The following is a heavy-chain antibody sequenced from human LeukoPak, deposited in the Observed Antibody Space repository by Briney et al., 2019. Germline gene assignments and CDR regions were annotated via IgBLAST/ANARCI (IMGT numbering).Heavy chain of an antibody. CDR1: GGSISSYY. D-gene: IGHD3-10*01. V-gene: IGHV4-59*08. CDR2: VYYSGST. Sequence: SGTLSLTCTVSGGSISSYYWSWIRQPPGKGLEWIGYVYYSGSTNYNPSLKSRVTISVDTSKNQFSLKLSSVTAADTAVYYCARVYGSGSYDAFDIWGQGTMVTVSS. CDR3: ARVYGSGSYDAFDI. J-gene: IGHJ3*02.